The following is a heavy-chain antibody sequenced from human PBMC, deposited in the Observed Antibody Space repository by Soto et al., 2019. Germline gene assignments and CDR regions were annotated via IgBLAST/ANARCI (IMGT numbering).Heavy chain of an antibody. Sequence: PGGSLRLSCAASGFTFSNAWMNWVRQAPGKGLEWVGRIKSKTDGGTTDYAAPVKGRFTISRDDSKNTLYLQMNSLKTEDTAVYYCTTAGVVPAAMRYYYYGMDVWGQGTTVTVSS. CDR2: IKSKTDGGTT. J-gene: IGHJ6*02. CDR1: GFTFSNAW. CDR3: TTAGVVPAAMRYYYYGMDV. V-gene: IGHV3-15*07. D-gene: IGHD2-2*01.